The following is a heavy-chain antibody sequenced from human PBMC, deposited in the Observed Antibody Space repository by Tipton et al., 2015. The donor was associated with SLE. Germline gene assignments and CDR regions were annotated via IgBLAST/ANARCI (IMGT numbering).Heavy chain of an antibody. D-gene: IGHD3-10*01. CDR2: ISAGGDST. CDR1: GFTFSYYP. Sequence: GSLRLSCAASGFTFSYYPMTWLRQAPGKGLEWVSAISAGGDSTFYADSMKGRFTISRDNSKNTLYPQMNGLRAGDTAVYYWAKDMNYYGDYWGQGTLVTVSS. V-gene: IGHV3-23*01. J-gene: IGHJ4*02. CDR3: AKDMNYYGDY.